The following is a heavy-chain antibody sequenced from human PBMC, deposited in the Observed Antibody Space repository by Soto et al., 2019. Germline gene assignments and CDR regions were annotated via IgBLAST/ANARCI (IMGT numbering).Heavy chain of an antibody. D-gene: IGHD1-26*01. CDR1: GFTISSHW. CDR3: VRGYSGTYGCFDP. CDR2: INSDGSST. J-gene: IGHJ5*02. V-gene: IGHV3-74*01. Sequence: EVQLVESGGGLVQPGGSLRLSCVASGFTISSHWMHWVRQAPGKGLVWVSRINSDGSSTSYADSVKGRFIISRDNAKNTLYLQMNILRDEDTAVYYCVRGYSGTYGCFDPWGQGTLVTVSS.